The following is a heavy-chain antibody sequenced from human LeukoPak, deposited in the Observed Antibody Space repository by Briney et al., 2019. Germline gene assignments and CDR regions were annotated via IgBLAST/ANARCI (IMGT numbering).Heavy chain of an antibody. V-gene: IGHV4-30-2*01. Sequence: SETLSLTCTVSGGSISSGGYYWSWIRQPPGKGLEWIGYIYHSGSTYYNPSLKSRVTISVDRSKNQFSLKLSSVTAADTAVYYRARWIPLNIVVVPAAIGPWGQGTLVTVSS. J-gene: IGHJ5*02. D-gene: IGHD2-2*01. CDR2: IYHSGST. CDR1: GGSISSGGYY. CDR3: ARWIPLNIVVVPAAIGP.